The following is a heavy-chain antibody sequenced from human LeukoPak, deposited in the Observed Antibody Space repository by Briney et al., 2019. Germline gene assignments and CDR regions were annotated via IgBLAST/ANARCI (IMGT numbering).Heavy chain of an antibody. Sequence: GASVKVSCKASGYTFTSYYMHWVRQAPGQGLEWMGWINPNSGGTNYAQKFQGRVTMTRDTSISTAYMELSRLRSDDTAVYYCARDRGRVLWFGELLTRPTFWFDPWGQGTLVTVSS. J-gene: IGHJ5*02. CDR2: INPNSGGT. V-gene: IGHV1-2*02. CDR1: GYTFTSYY. D-gene: IGHD3-10*01. CDR3: ARDRGRVLWFGELLTRPTFWFDP.